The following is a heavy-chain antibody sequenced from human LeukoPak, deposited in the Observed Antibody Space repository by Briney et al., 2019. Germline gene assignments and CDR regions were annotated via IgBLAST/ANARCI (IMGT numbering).Heavy chain of an antibody. CDR2: IYPGDSDT. J-gene: IGHJ5*02. CDR3: ARRGSYGYNWFDP. CDR1: GYSFTSYW. Sequence: GESLKISCKGSGYSFTSYWIDWVLQMPGKGLEWMGTIYPGDSDTRYSPSFQGQVTISADKSISTAYLQWSSLKASDTAMYYCARRGSYGYNWFDPWGQGTLVTVSS. V-gene: IGHV5-51*01. D-gene: IGHD5-18*01.